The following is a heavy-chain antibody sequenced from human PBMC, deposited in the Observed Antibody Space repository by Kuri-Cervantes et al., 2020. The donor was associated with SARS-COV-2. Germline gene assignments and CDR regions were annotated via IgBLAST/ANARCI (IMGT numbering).Heavy chain of an antibody. V-gene: IGHV3-23*01. Sequence: GGSLRLSCAASGFTFSSYGMHWVRQAPGKGLEWVSAISGSGGSTYYADSVKGRFTISRDNSKNTLYLQMNSLRAEDTAVYYCAKDPRVIIAAAGDGYWGQGTLVTVSS. J-gene: IGHJ4*02. CDR1: GFTFSSYG. CDR2: ISGSGGST. D-gene: IGHD6-13*01. CDR3: AKDPRVIIAAAGDGY.